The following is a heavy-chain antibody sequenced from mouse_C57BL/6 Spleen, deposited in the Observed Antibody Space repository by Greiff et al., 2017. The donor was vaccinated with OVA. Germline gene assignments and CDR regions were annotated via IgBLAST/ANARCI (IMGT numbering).Heavy chain of an antibody. CDR2: IYPGSGST. CDR1: GYTFTSYW. J-gene: IGHJ2*01. CDR3: ARDGNYYGSSLDY. Sequence: QVQLQQPGAELVKPGASVKMSCKASGYTFTSYWITWVKQRPGQGLEWIGDIYPGSGSTNYNEKFKSKATLTVDTSSSTAYMQLSSLTSEDSAVYYCARDGNYYGSSLDYWGKGTTLTDSS. D-gene: IGHD1-1*01. V-gene: IGHV1-55*01.